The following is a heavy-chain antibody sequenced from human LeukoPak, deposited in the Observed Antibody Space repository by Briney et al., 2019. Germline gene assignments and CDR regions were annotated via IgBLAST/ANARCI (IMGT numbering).Heavy chain of an antibody. CDR1: GVTISSYS. CDR2: ISTSSSYI. Sequence: GQSLTLSCAASGVTISSYSMNWIRQAPGKGLEWASSISTSSSYIYYADSVKGRFTISRYNAKNSLYLQMNSLKAEDTAVYYCARDGEATYYDFWSGYSYYYYYMDVWGKGTTVTVSS. D-gene: IGHD3-3*01. J-gene: IGHJ6*03. CDR3: ARDGEATYYDFWSGYSYYYYYMDV. V-gene: IGHV3-21*01.